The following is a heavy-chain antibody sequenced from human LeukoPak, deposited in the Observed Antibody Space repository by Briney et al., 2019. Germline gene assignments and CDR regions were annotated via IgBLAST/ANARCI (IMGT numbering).Heavy chain of an antibody. Sequence: GASVKVSCKASGYTFTSNYMHWVRQAPGQGLEWMGIINPSGGTTTYAQKFQGRVTMTRDTSTSTVYMELSSLRSEDTGVYYCAREAAAGFDYWGQGTLVTVSS. CDR2: INPSGGTT. D-gene: IGHD6-13*01. V-gene: IGHV1-46*01. CDR3: AREAAAGFDY. CDR1: GYTFTSNY. J-gene: IGHJ4*02.